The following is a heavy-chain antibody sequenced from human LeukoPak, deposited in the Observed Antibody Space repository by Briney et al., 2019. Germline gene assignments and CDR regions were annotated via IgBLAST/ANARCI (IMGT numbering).Heavy chain of an antibody. V-gene: IGHV3-74*01. CDR2: INSDGSIT. CDR1: GFTFSNYW. J-gene: IGHJ4*02. Sequence: GGSLRLSCVASGFTFSNYWMHWVRQAPGKGLVWVSRINSDGSITTYADSVKGRFTISRDNAKNTLYLQMNSLRAEDTAVYYCVRDFGESSGYYFDYWGQGTLVTVSS. D-gene: IGHD3-22*01. CDR3: VRDFGESSGYYFDY.